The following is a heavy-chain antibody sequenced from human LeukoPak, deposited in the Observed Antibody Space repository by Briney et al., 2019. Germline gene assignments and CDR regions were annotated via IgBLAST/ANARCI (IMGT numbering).Heavy chain of an antibody. CDR3: AKDMDRTGWYFQH. J-gene: IGHJ1*01. CDR2: ISWNSGSI. V-gene: IGHV3-9*01. Sequence: AGGSLRLSCAASGFTFDDYAMHWVRQAPGKGLEWVSGISWNSGSIGYADSVKGRFTISRDNAKNSLYLQMNSLRAEDTALYYCAKDMDRTGWYFQHWGQGTLVTVSS. CDR1: GFTFDDYA. D-gene: IGHD1-1*01.